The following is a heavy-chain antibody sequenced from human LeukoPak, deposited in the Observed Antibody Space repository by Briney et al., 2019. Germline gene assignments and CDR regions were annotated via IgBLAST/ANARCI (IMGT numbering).Heavy chain of an antibody. CDR2: IYSGGST. CDR3: AREKNYYYRMDV. J-gene: IGHJ6*02. CDR1: GFTVSSNY. Sequence: QPGGSLRLSCAASGFTVSSNYMSWVRQAPGKGLEWVSVIYSGGSTYYADSVKGRFTISRDNSKNTLYLQMNSLRAEDTAVYYCAREKNYYYRMDVWGQGTTVTVSS. V-gene: IGHV3-53*01.